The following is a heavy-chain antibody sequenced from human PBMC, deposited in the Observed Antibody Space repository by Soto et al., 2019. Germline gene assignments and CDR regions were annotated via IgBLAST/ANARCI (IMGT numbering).Heavy chain of an antibody. CDR3: GRGDPPDC. Sequence: GSLRLSCAASRFTFSDYWMTWVRQAPGKGLEWVANIRQDGGEKFYVDSVRGRFTISRDNAQNSLYLQLNTLRAEDTAVYYCGRGDPPDCWGQGTQVTVSS. CDR2: IRQDGGEK. J-gene: IGHJ4*02. V-gene: IGHV3-7*03. CDR1: RFTFSDYW.